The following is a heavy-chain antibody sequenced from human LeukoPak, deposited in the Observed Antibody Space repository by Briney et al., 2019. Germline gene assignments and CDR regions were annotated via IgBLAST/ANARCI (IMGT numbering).Heavy chain of an antibody. V-gene: IGHV3-48*04. Sequence: GGSLRLSCAASKFIFSSYDMNWVRQAPGKGLEWVSYISSGSSTIYYADSVKGRFTISRDNAKNSLYLQMNSLRAEDTAVYYCAKDLRPYSSSSADYWGQGTLVTVSS. CDR1: KFIFSSYD. CDR2: ISSGSSTI. CDR3: AKDLRPYSSSSADY. D-gene: IGHD6-6*01. J-gene: IGHJ4*02.